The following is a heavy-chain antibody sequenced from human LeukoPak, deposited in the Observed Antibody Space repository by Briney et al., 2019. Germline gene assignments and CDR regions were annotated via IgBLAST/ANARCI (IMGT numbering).Heavy chain of an antibody. J-gene: IGHJ4*02. V-gene: IGHV3-30-3*01. CDR1: GFTFSSYA. D-gene: IGHD2-15*01. CDR2: ISYDGSNK. Sequence: GGSLRLPCAASGFTFSSYAMHWVRQAPGKGLEWVAVISYDGSNKYYADSVKGRFTTSRDNSKNTLYLQMNSLRAEDTAVYYCARDRAVVVVAATNNQYYFDYWGQGTLVTVSS. CDR3: ARDRAVVVVAATNNQYYFDY.